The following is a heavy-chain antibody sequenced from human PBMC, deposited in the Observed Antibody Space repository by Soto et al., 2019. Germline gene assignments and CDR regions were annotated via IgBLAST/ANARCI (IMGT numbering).Heavy chain of an antibody. D-gene: IGHD2-2*01. CDR1: GYTFTNYD. Sequence: ASVKVSCKASGYTFTNYDINWVRQAPGHGLEWMGWISPYNGNTKSVQRFQGRVTMTTDPSTSTAYMELRSLRSDDTAIYYCARDPGDLVVVPAASDYWGQGTLVTVSS. J-gene: IGHJ4*02. V-gene: IGHV1-18*01. CDR3: ARDPGDLVVVPAASDY. CDR2: ISPYNGNT.